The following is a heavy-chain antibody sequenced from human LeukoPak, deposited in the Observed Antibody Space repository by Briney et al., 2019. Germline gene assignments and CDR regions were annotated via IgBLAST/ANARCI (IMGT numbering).Heavy chain of an antibody. V-gene: IGHV3-11*01. CDR2: ISSSGSTI. J-gene: IGHJ4*02. CDR1: GFTFSDYY. D-gene: IGHD1-26*01. Sequence: GSLRLSCAASGFTFSDYYMSWIRQAPGKGLEWVSYISSSGSTIYYADSVKGRFTISRDNAKNSPYLQMNSLRAEDTAVYYCARFGVGASLAVLGFDYWGQGTLVTVSS. CDR3: ARFGVGASLAVLGFDY.